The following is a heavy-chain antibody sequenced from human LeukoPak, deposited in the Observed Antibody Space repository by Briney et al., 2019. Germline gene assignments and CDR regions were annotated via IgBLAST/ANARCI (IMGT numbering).Heavy chain of an antibody. Sequence: SETLSLTCTVSGGSISGYYWRWIRQPPGKGLEWIGDIYYSGISNYNPSLKSRVTISVDTSKDQFSLKLRSVTAADTAVYYCARGAAADTRYFQHWGQGTLVTVSS. J-gene: IGHJ1*01. CDR3: ARGAAADTRYFQH. D-gene: IGHD6-13*01. CDR2: IYYSGIS. CDR1: GGSISGYY. V-gene: IGHV4-59*01.